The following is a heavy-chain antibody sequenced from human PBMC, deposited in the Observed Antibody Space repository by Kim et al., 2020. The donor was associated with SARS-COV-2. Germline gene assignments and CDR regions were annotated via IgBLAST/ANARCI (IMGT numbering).Heavy chain of an antibody. CDR3: AREGGSSGWADY. V-gene: IGHV4-4*07. D-gene: IGHD6-19*01. J-gene: IGHJ4*02. Sequence: NYNPTLKRRVTMSVDTSKNQCSLKLSSVTAEDTAVYCCAREGGSSGWADYWGQGTLVTVSS.